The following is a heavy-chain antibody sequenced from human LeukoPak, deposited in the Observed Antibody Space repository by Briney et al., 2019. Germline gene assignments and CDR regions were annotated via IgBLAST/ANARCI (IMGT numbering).Heavy chain of an antibody. J-gene: IGHJ6*02. D-gene: IGHD2-2*01. V-gene: IGHV1-18*01. CDR3: ARDGQIVVVPAAIGGPMFHYYYGMDV. CDR1: GGTFSSYA. Sequence: GASVKVSCKASGGTFSSYAISWVRQAPGQGLEWMGWISAYNGNTNYAQKLQGRVTMTTDTSTSTAYMELRSLRSDDTAVYYCARDGQIVVVPAAIGGPMFHYYYGMDVWGQGTTVTVSS. CDR2: ISAYNGNT.